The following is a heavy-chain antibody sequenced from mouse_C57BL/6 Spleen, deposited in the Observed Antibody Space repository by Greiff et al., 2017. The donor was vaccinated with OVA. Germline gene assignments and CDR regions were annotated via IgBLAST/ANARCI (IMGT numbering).Heavy chain of an antibody. CDR3: AREGPSGYVGY. CDR1: GYTFTSYW. Sequence: QVQLQQPGAELVRPGSSVKLSCKASGYTFTSYWMHWVKQRPIQGLEWIGNIDPSDSETHYNQKFKDKATLTVDKSSSTAYMQLSSLTSEDSAVYYCAREGPSGYVGYWGQGTTLTVSS. CDR2: IDPSDSET. D-gene: IGHD3-2*02. J-gene: IGHJ2*01. V-gene: IGHV1-52*01.